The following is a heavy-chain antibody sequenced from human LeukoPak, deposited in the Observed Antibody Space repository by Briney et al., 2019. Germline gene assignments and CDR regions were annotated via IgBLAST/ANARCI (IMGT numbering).Heavy chain of an antibody. CDR3: AKQDIAVVPASFFFKTEFDF. D-gene: IGHD2-2*01. CDR1: GFPFSSYA. Sequence: GGSLRLSCAASGFPFSSYAMSWVRQAPGKGLEWVSAISNSGDYTYYADSVKGRFTISRDNSKNTLYLQMNTLRAEDTAVYYCAKQDIAVVPASFFFKTEFDFWGQGALVIVSS. CDR2: ISNSGDYT. V-gene: IGHV3-23*01. J-gene: IGHJ4*02.